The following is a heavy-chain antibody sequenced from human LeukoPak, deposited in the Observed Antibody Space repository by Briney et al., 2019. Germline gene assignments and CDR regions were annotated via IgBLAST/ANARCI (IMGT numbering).Heavy chain of an antibody. CDR1: GGSISSYY. J-gene: IGHJ2*01. Sequence: SETLSLTCTVSGGSISSYYWSWIRQPPGKGLEWIGYIYYSGSTNYNPSLKGRVTISVDASKNQFSLKLSSVTAADTAVYYCARGEGYCSGGSCYFGSGYWYFDLWGRGTLVTVSS. V-gene: IGHV4-59*01. CDR2: IYYSGST. D-gene: IGHD2-15*01. CDR3: ARGEGYCSGGSCYFGSGYWYFDL.